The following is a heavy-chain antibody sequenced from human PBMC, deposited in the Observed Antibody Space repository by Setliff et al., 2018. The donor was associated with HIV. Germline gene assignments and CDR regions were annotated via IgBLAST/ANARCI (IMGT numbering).Heavy chain of an antibody. V-gene: IGHV4-39*02. CDR3: ARERKRGGHYYYYMDV. CDR1: GDSLSGSGFY. J-gene: IGHJ6*03. Sequence: SETLSLTCNVSGDSLSGSGFYWGWLRQPPGKGLQWIGSIYYTGNTFYNLSLTSRVTISLDTSKNLFFLTLRSVTAADTAVYYCARERKRGGHYYYYMDVWGIGTTVTVSS. CDR2: IYYTGNT. D-gene: IGHD3-16*01.